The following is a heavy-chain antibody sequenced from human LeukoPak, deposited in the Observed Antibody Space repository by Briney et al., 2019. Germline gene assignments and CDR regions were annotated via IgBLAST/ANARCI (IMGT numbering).Heavy chain of an antibody. D-gene: IGHD5-18*01. CDR1: GYTFTSYG. CDR2: ISAYNGNT. CDR3: ASHTSPRDYYYYGMDV. J-gene: IGHJ6*02. Sequence: GASVKVSCKASGYTFTSYGISWVRQAPGQGLEWMGWISAYNGNTNYAQKLQGRVTMTADTSTSTAYMELRSLRSDDTAVYYCASHTSPRDYYYYGMDVWGQGTTVTVSS. V-gene: IGHV1-18*01.